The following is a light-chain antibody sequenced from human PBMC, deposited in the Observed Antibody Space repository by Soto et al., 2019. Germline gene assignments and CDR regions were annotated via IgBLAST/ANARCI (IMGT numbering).Light chain of an antibody. V-gene: IGLV2-8*01. CDR2: EVS. CDR3: SSYAGSNNLV. CDR1: SSDVGGYNY. J-gene: IGLJ2*01. Sequence: QSALTQPPSASGSPGQSVTISWTGTSSDVGGYNYVSWYQQHPGKAPKLMIYEVSKRPSGVPDRFSGSKSGNTASLTVSGLQAEDEADYYCSSYAGSNNLVFGGGTNLTVL.